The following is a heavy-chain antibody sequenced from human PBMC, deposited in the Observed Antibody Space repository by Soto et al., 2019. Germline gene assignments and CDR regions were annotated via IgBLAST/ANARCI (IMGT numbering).Heavy chain of an antibody. CDR3: AKNGDYVLEY. CDR1: GDSVSNNKW. CDR2: VFRSGDT. J-gene: IGHJ4*02. V-gene: IGHV4-4*02. Sequence: SETLSLTCAVSGDSVSNNKWWSWVRLSPGKGLEWIGEVFRSGDTNYNPSLKSRVTISMDKSKNEFLLQLKSVTAADTAMYYCAKNGDYVLEYWGQGTLVTV. D-gene: IGHD4-17*01.